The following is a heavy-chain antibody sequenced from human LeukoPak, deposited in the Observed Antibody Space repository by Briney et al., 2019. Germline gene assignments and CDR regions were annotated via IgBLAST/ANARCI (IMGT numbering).Heavy chain of an antibody. J-gene: IGHJ4*02. CDR1: GFTFSSYA. CDR3: AKITRSTVTIGYDY. CDR2: IRGSGGST. V-gene: IGHV3-23*01. Sequence: GGSLRLSCAASGFTFSSYAMSWVHQAPGKGLEWVSAIRGSGGSTYYADSVKGRFTISRDNSKNTLYLQMNSLRAEDTAVYYCAKITRSTVTIGYDYWGQGTLVTVSS. D-gene: IGHD4-17*01.